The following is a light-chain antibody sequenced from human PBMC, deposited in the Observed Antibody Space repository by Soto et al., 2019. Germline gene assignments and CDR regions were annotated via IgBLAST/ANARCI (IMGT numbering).Light chain of an antibody. V-gene: IGLV2-14*01. CDR1: SGDIGGYNS. Sequence: QSALTQPASVSGSPGQSITISCTGTSGDIGGYNSVSWYQQHPGKAPKLLIYEVVKRPSGVSNHFSGSKSGLTASLTISGLQAEDEADYYCSSFTTYRFYVFGTGTQLTVL. J-gene: IGLJ1*01. CDR3: SSFTTYRFYV. CDR2: EVV.